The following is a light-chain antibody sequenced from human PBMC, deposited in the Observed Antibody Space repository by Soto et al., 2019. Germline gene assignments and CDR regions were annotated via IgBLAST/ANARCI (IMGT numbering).Light chain of an antibody. Sequence: IQLTQSPSSLSASVGDRVTITCRASQGISSYLAWYQQKPGKAPKLLIYAASTLQSGVPSRFSGSGSGTDFTLTISSLQPEDFATYYRQQLNSGVGFGQGTKLEIK. J-gene: IGKJ2*03. CDR3: QQLNSGVG. CDR1: QGISSY. V-gene: IGKV1-9*01. CDR2: AAS.